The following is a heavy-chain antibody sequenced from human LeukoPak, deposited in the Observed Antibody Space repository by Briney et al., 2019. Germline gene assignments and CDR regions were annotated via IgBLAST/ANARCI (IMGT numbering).Heavy chain of an antibody. J-gene: IGHJ4*02. CDR3: AGRSARYFDS. CDR1: GDSIDSYY. Sequence: SETLSLTRTVSGDSIDSYYWSWIRQPPGEGLQWIGYVFYSGPTNYDASLRSRVAISVDRSKNQFSLKLTSVSAADTAVYYCAGRSARYFDSWGQGTLVTVSS. V-gene: IGHV4-59*01. D-gene: IGHD1-26*01. CDR2: VFYSGPT.